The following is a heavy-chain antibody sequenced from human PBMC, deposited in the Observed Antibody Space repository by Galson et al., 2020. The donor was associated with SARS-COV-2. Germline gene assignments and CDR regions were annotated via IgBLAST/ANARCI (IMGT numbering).Heavy chain of an antibody. CDR2: ISSSSSYI. CDR3: ARDGPWIRAYCSGGSCPSDAFDI. CDR1: GFTFSSYS. J-gene: IGHJ3*02. D-gene: IGHD2-15*01. V-gene: IGHV3-21*01. Sequence: GESLKISCAASGFTFSSYSMNWVRQAPGKGLEWVSSISSSSSYIYYADSVKGRFTISRDNAKNSLYLQMNSLRAEDTAVYYCARDGPWIRAYCSGGSCPSDAFDIWGQGTMVTVSS.